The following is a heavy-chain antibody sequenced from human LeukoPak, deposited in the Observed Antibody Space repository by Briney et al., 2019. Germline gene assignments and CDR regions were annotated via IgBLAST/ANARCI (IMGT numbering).Heavy chain of an antibody. CDR2: IWYDGSNK. D-gene: IGHD3-10*01. CDR1: GFTFSSYG. V-gene: IGHV3-33*01. J-gene: IGHJ4*02. Sequence: GRSLRLSCAASGFTFSSYGMHWVRQAPGKGLEWVAVIWYDGSNKYYADSVKGRFTISRDNSKNTLYLQVNSLRAEDTAVYYCARDPTWFGESNYYFDYWGQGTLVTVSS. CDR3: ARDPTWFGESNYYFDY.